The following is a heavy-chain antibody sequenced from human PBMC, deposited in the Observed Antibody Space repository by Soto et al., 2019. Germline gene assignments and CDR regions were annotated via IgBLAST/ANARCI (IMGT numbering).Heavy chain of an antibody. CDR3: ARLPGGTATRPDY. CDR1: GFNFRYNA. Sequence: GGSLILFCVASGFNFRYNAMRWVRQAPGKGLQWVSTISGSGEKTYYAESVKGRFTISSDRSKNTLCLRMDSLRADDPAVYYWARLPGGTATRPDYWGQGTMVAASS. V-gene: IGHV3-23*01. J-gene: IGHJ4*02. CDR2: ISGSGEKT. D-gene: IGHD6-6*01.